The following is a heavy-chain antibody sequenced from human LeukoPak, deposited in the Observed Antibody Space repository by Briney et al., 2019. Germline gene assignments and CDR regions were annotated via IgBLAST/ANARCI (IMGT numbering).Heavy chain of an antibody. CDR2: IYYSGST. Sequence: SQTLSLTCTVSGGSISSGGYYWSWIRQHPGKGLEWIGYIYYSGSTYYNPSLKSRVTISVDMSKNQFSLKLSSVTAADTAVYYCARDNYGDYSNAFDIWGQGTMVTVSS. D-gene: IGHD4-17*01. V-gene: IGHV4-31*03. J-gene: IGHJ3*02. CDR3: ARDNYGDYSNAFDI. CDR1: GGSISSGGYY.